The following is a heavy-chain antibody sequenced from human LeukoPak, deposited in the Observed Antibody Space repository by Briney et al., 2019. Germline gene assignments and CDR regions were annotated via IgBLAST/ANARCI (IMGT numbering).Heavy chain of an antibody. CDR2: IIPIFGTA. D-gene: IGHD2/OR15-2a*01. CDR1: GGTFSSYA. J-gene: IGHJ4*02. CDR3: ARGAMSTFARFDS. Sequence: GSSVKVSCRASGGTFSSYAISWVRQAPGQGLEWMGGIIPIFGTANYAQKFQGRVTITADESTSTAYMELSSLRSEDTAVYYCARGAMSTFARFDSWGQGTLVSVSS. V-gene: IGHV1-69*01.